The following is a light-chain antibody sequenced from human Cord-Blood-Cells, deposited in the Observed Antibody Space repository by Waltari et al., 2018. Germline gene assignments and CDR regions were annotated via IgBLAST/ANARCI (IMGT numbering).Light chain of an antibody. J-gene: IGKJ1*01. V-gene: IGKV3-11*01. Sequence: EIVLPQSPATLSLSPGERATLSCRASQSVSRYLAWYQQKPGQAPRLLIYDASNRATGIPARFSGSGSGTDFTLTISSLEPEDFAVYYCQQRSNWPWTFGQGTKVEIK. CDR3: QQRSNWPWT. CDR1: QSVSRY. CDR2: DAS.